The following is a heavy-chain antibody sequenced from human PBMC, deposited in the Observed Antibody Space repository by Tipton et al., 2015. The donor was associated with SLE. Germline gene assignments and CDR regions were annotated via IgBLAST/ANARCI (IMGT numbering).Heavy chain of an antibody. V-gene: IGHV4-59*01. J-gene: IGHJ3*02. CDR3: ARGGGLTTVTTYAFDI. CDR1: GGSISSYY. Sequence: TLSLTCTVSGGSISSYYWSWIRQPPGKGLEWIGYIYYSGSTNYNPSLKSRVTISVDTSKNQFSLKPSSVTAADTAVYYCARGGGLTTVTTYAFDIWGQGTMVTVSS. D-gene: IGHD4-17*01. CDR2: IYYSGST.